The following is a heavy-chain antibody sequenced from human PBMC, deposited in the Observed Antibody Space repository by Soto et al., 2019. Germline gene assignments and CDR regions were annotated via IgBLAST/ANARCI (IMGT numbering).Heavy chain of an antibody. CDR3: ARQRDCSGGSCYGGLVKRPLDY. D-gene: IGHD2-15*01. V-gene: IGHV3-30-3*01. J-gene: IGHJ4*02. CDR1: GFTFSSYA. CDR2: ISYDGSNK. Sequence: QVQLVESGGGVVQPGRSLRLSCAASGFTFSSYAMHWVRQAPGKGLEWVAVISYDGSNKYYADSVKGRFTISRDNSKNTLYLQMNSLRAEDTAVYYCARQRDCSGGSCYGGLVKRPLDYWGQGTLVTVSS.